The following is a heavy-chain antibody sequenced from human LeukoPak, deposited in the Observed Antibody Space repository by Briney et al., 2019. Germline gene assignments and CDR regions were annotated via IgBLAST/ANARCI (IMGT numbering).Heavy chain of an antibody. CDR1: GGSITSYY. J-gene: IGHJ5*02. CDR2: IYYSGNT. Sequence: SETLSLTCTVSGGSITSYYWSWIRQPPGRGLEYIGHIYYSGNTNYNPSLKSRVTISVDTSKNQFSLKLSSVTAADTALYYCARARINWFDPWGQGTLVTVSS. CDR3: ARARINWFDP. D-gene: IGHD1-14*01. V-gene: IGHV4-59*01.